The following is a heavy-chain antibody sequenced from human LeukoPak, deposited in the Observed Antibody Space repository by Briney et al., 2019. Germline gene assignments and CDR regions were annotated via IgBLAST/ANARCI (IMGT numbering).Heavy chain of an antibody. Sequence: PSETLSLTCTVSGGSISSGAYYWSWVRQLPEKGLDWIGYIGYTGDTYYNPSLRSRATISKDTSKTQFSLRLNSLTAADTAVYYCARVAAATTNPRFDFWGQGTLVTVSS. D-gene: IGHD1-1*01. CDR2: IGYTGDT. CDR3: ARVAAATTNPRFDF. CDR1: GGSISSGAYY. V-gene: IGHV4-31*03. J-gene: IGHJ4*02.